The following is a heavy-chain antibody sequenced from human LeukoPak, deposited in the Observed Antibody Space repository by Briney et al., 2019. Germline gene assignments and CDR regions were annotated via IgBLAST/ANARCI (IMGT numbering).Heavy chain of an antibody. CDR2: IKQDGSEK. V-gene: IGHV3-7*05. Sequence: QPGGSLRLSCAASGFTFSNYWMSWVRQASGKGLEWVANIKQDGSEKFYVDSLKGRFTISRDNARNSLYLQMNSLRAEDTAVYYCATLGAYDRFDSWGQGTLVTVSS. D-gene: IGHD5-12*01. CDR3: ATLGAYDRFDS. CDR1: GFTFSNYW. J-gene: IGHJ4*02.